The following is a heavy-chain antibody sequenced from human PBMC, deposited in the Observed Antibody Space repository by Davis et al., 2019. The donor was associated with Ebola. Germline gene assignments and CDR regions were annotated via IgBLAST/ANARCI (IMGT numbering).Heavy chain of an antibody. V-gene: IGHV3-21*05. D-gene: IGHD1-26*01. J-gene: IGHJ6*03. CDR2: ISSSSSYT. Sequence: PGGSLRLSCAASGFTFSSYSMNWVRQAPGKGLEWVSYISSSSSYTNYADSVKGRFTISRDNAKNSLYLQMNSLRAEDTAVYYCARNVGYYSYMDVWGKGTTVTVSS. CDR3: ARNVGYYSYMDV. CDR1: GFTFSSYS.